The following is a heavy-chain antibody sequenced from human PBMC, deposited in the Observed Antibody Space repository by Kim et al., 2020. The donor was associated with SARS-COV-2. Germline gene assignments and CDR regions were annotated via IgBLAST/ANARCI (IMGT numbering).Heavy chain of an antibody. J-gene: IGHJ4*02. CDR3: ARGLSGYDYRGFPDY. CDR2: ISSSSSTI. D-gene: IGHD5-12*01. CDR1: GFTFSSYS. Sequence: GGSLRLSCAASGFTFSSYSMNWVRQAPGKGLEWVSYISSSSSTIYYADSVKGRFTISRDNAKNSLYLQMNSLRDEDTAVYYCARGLSGYDYRGFPDYWGQVTLVTVSS. V-gene: IGHV3-48*02.